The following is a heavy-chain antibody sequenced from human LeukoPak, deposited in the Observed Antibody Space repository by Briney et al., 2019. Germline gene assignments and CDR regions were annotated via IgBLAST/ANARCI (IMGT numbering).Heavy chain of an antibody. CDR2: IYSGGRT. D-gene: IGHD3-10*02. CDR3: AELGITMIGGV. CDR1: GFTVSSNY. Sequence: PGGSLRLSCAASGFTVSSNYMSWVRQAPGKGLEWVSVIYSGGRTKYADSVKGRFTISRDNAKNSLYLQMNSLRAEDTAVYYCAELGITMIGGVWGKGTTVTISS. J-gene: IGHJ6*04. V-gene: IGHV3-53*01.